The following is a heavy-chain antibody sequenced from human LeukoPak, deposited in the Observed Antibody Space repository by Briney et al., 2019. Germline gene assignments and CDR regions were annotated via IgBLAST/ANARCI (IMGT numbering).Heavy chain of an antibody. CDR1: GFNFSSNS. Sequence: GGSLRLSCAASGFNFSSNSMNWVRQAPGKRLEWVSYISSSSTTIYYADSVKGRFTISRDNAKNSLYLQMNSLRAEDTAVYYCARKTGGSLDIWGQGTMVTVSS. CDR3: ARKTGGSLDI. D-gene: IGHD7-27*01. J-gene: IGHJ3*02. CDR2: ISSSSTTI. V-gene: IGHV3-48*01.